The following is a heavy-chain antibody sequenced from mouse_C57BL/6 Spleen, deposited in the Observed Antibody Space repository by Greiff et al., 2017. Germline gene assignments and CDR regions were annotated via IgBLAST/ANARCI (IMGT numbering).Heavy chain of an antibody. CDR3: ADDGCYVGFAY. Sequence: QVQLQQSGPELVKPGASVKISCKASGYAFSSSWMNWVKQRPGKGLEWIGRIYPGDGDTNYNGKFKGKATLTADKSSSTAYMQLSSLTSEDSAVYFCADDGCYVGFAYWGQGTLVTVSA. J-gene: IGHJ3*01. CDR2: IYPGDGDT. D-gene: IGHD2-3*01. V-gene: IGHV1-82*01. CDR1: GYAFSSSW.